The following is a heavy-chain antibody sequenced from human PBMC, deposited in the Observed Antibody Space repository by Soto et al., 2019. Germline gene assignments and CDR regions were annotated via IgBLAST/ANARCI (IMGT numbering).Heavy chain of an antibody. CDR1: GFTFNNYG. CDR2: IWNDGNGY. Sequence: QVQLVESGGGVVQPGRSLRLSCAASGFTFNNYGMHWVRQAPGKGREWVAVIWNDGNGYYYANSVKGRFTISRNNSKNTQYLQMSSLRAEDTAVYYCAGRQITPPTRGAASPRGAMGVWGQGTTVTVSS. J-gene: IGHJ6*02. CDR3: AGRQITPPTRGAASPRGAMGV. D-gene: IGHD6-13*01. V-gene: IGHV3-33*01.